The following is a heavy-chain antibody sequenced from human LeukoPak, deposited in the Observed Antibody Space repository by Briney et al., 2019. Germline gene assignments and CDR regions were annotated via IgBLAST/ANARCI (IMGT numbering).Heavy chain of an antibody. D-gene: IGHD2-2*01. Sequence: GASLRLSCAASGFTFSSYAMSWVRQAPGKGLEWVSAISGSGGSTYYADSVKGRFTISRDNSKNTLYLQTNSLRAEDTAVYYCAKQDIVVVPAAMWFDPWGQGTLVTVSS. V-gene: IGHV3-23*01. CDR1: GFTFSSYA. CDR2: ISGSGGST. J-gene: IGHJ5*02. CDR3: AKQDIVVVPAAMWFDP.